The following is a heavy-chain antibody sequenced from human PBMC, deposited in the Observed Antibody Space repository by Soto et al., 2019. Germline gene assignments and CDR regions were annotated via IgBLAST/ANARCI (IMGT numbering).Heavy chain of an antibody. J-gene: IGHJ4*02. CDR2: ISHHGSDK. V-gene: IGHV3-30*03. CDR1: GFTFSNYG. CDR3: VRDLKVPQSSD. Sequence: QVQLVESGGGVVQPGRSLRLSCAASGFTFSNYGMHWVRQAPGRGLEWVATISHHGSDKFYADSVKGRFTISRDDSKNTLYVQMNSLRVEDTAVYYCVRDLKVPQSSDWGQGTLVTVSS. D-gene: IGHD2-15*01.